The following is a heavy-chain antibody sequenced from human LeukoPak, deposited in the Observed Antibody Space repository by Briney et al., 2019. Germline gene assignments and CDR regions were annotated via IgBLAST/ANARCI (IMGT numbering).Heavy chain of an antibody. CDR3: ARARRDGYNWAYYYMDV. Sequence: SETLSLTCAVYGGSFSGYYWSWIRQPPGKGLEWIGEINHSGSTNYNPSLKSRVTISVDTSKNQFSLKLSSVTAADTAVYYCARARRDGYNWAYYYMDVWGKGTTVTVSS. V-gene: IGHV4-34*01. D-gene: IGHD5-24*01. CDR2: INHSGST. J-gene: IGHJ6*03. CDR1: GGSFSGYY.